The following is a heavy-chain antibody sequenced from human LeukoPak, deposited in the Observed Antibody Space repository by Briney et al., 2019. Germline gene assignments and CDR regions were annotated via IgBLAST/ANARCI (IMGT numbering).Heavy chain of an antibody. CDR1: GGTFSSYT. V-gene: IGHV1-69*02. CDR2: IIPILGIA. J-gene: IGHJ4*02. D-gene: IGHD3-22*01. CDR3: ARDYYDSSGLFDY. Sequence: GASVKVSCKASGGTFSSYTISWVRQAPGQGLEWMGRIIPILGIANYAQKLQGRVTMTTDTSTSTAYMELRSLRSDDTAVYYCARDYYDSSGLFDYWGQGTLVTVSS.